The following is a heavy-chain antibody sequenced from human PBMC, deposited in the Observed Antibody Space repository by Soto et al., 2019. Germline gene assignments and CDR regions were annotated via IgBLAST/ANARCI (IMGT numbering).Heavy chain of an antibody. J-gene: IGHJ4*02. D-gene: IGHD4-4*01. V-gene: IGHV3-43*01. CDR1: GFTFDDYS. CDR2: ISWDGRST. Sequence: GGSLRLSCAASGFTFDDYSMHWVRQAPGKGLEWVSLISWDGRSTYYADSVRGRFTISRDNSKNSLYLQMNSLTTEDTAFYYCGRDGAITDYTYLDHWGQGALVTVSS. CDR3: GRDGAITDYTYLDH.